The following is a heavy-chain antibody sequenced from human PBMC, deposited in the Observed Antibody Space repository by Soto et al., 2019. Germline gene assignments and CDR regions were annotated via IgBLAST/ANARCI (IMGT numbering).Heavy chain of an antibody. CDR2: ISYDGNNK. Sequence: PGGSLRLSCVASGFTFSSYAMHWVRQSPGKGLEWAALISYDGNNKYYVDSVKGRFTIYRDNSKNTLDLQLNSLRAEDTALYYCAKDHRTTVTTRGVWYFDYWGQGTLVTVSS. CDR1: GFTFSSYA. J-gene: IGHJ4*02. D-gene: IGHD4-17*01. CDR3: AKDHRTTVTTRGVWYFDY. V-gene: IGHV3-30*18.